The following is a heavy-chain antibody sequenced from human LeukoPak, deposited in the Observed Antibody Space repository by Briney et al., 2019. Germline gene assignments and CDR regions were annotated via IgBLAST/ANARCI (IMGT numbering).Heavy chain of an antibody. Sequence: GGSLRLSCAASGFTVSSKHVSWVRQAPGKGLEWVSVIYSGNSTYYADSVKGRFSISRDNSKNTVHLQMNSLRAGDTAVYYCAGISAWTALPTFWGQGTLVTVSS. CDR2: IYSGNST. CDR3: AGISAWTALPTF. V-gene: IGHV3-53*01. CDR1: GFTVSSKH. D-gene: IGHD6-19*01. J-gene: IGHJ4*02.